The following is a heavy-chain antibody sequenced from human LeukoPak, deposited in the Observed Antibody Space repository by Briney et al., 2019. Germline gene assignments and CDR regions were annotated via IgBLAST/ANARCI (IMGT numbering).Heavy chain of an antibody. CDR1: GYTFTSYG. CDR2: INPSGGST. D-gene: IGHD4-17*01. CDR3: ARDLVSTVTTRVY. Sequence: ASVKVSCKASGYTFTSYGISWVRQAPGQGLEWMGIINPSGGSTSYAQKFQGRVTMTRDTSTSTVYMELSSLRSEDTAVYYCARDLVSTVTTRVYWGQGTLVTVSS. V-gene: IGHV1-46*01. J-gene: IGHJ4*02.